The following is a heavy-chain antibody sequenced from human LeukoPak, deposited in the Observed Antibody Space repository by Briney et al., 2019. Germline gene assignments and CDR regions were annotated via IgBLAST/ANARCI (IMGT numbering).Heavy chain of an antibody. J-gene: IGHJ6*03. CDR1: GFTFSSYS. Sequence: GGSLRLCCAASGFTFSSYSMNWVRQAPGKGLEWVSYISSSSSTIYYADSVKGRFTISRDNAKNSLYLQMNSLRAEDTAVYYCARVTYYYDSSGYSYYYYYYMDVWGKGTTVTVSS. D-gene: IGHD3-22*01. V-gene: IGHV3-48*01. CDR2: ISSSSSTI. CDR3: ARVTYYYDSSGYSYYYYYYMDV.